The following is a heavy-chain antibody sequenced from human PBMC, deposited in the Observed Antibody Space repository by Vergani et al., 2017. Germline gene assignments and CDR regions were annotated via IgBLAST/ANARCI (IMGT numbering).Heavy chain of an antibody. J-gene: IGHJ2*01. CDR3: AXEVSSRGYYYDSSGYYYLYWYFDL. CDR2: ISAYNGNT. V-gene: IGHV1-18*01. CDR1: GYTFTSYG. D-gene: IGHD3-22*01. Sequence: QVQLVQSGAEVKKPGASVQVSCKASGYTFTSYGISWVRQAPGQGLEWMGWISAYNGNTNYAQKLQGRVTMTTDTSTSTSYMELRSLRSDDTAVYYCAXEVSSRGYYYDSSGYYYLYWYFDLWGRGTLVTVSS.